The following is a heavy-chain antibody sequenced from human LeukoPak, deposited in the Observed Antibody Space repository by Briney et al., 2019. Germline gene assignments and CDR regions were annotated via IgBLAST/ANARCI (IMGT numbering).Heavy chain of an antibody. CDR1: GGTFSSYA. J-gene: IGHJ5*02. Sequence: SVKVSCKASGGTFSSYAISWVRQAPGQGLEWRGGIIPIFGTANYAQKFQGRVTITADESTSTAYMELSSLRSEDTAVYYCARGSGYSYGFPGFDPWGQGTLVTVSS. CDR3: ARGSGYSYGFPGFDP. D-gene: IGHD5-18*01. CDR2: IIPIFGTA. V-gene: IGHV1-69*13.